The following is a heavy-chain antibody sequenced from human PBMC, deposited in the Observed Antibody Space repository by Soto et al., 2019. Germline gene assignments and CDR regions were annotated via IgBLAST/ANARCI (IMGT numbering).Heavy chain of an antibody. Sequence: QVQLVESGGGVVQPGRSLRLSCAASGFTFSNYAMHWVRQAPGKGLEWVAVISQDGSNKYYAESVKGRFTISRDNSKNTLYLQMNSLRGEDTAVYYCARGAPPGYSTYAKDVWGQGTTVTVSS. D-gene: IGHD4-4*01. CDR2: ISQDGSNK. V-gene: IGHV3-30-3*01. CDR1: GFTFSNYA. J-gene: IGHJ6*02. CDR3: ARGAPPGYSTYAKDV.